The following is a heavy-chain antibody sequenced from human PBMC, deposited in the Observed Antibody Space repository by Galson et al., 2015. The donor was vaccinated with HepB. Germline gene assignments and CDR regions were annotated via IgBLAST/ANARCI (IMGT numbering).Heavy chain of an antibody. CDR1: GFTFSSYG. CDR2: ISYDGSNK. Sequence: SLRLSCAASGFTFSSYGMHWVRQAPGKGLEWVAVISYDGSNKYYADSVKGRFTISRDNSKNTLYLQMNSLRAEDTAVYYCAKGGYETEYFQHWGQGTLVTVSS. D-gene: IGHD5-12*01. J-gene: IGHJ1*01. CDR3: AKGGYETEYFQH. V-gene: IGHV3-30*18.